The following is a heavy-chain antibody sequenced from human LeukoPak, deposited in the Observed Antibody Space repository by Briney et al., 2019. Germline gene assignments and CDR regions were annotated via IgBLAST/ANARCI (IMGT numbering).Heavy chain of an antibody. D-gene: IGHD2-2*01. J-gene: IGHJ4*02. CDR2: TNPNIGNT. CDR3: ARGRCVGSTSCYYFDY. CDR1: GYTFTNYN. V-gene: IGHV1-8*03. Sequence: ASVKVSCKASGYTFTNYNINWVRQATGQGLEWMGWTNPNIGNTGYAQKFQGRVTITRNTSISTAYVELSSLRSEDTAVYYCARGRCVGSTSCYYFDYWGQGTLVTVSS.